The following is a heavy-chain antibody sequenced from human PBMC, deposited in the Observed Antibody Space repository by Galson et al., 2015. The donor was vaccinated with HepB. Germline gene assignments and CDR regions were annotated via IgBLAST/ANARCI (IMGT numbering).Heavy chain of an antibody. Sequence: SVKVSCKASGYTFTSYGISWVRQAPGQGLEWMGWISAYNGNTNYAQKLQGRVTMTTDTSTSTAYMELRSLRSDDTAVYYCARSYSSGWYRRPGYFDYWGQGTLVTVSS. J-gene: IGHJ4*02. D-gene: IGHD6-19*01. CDR2: ISAYNGNT. CDR3: ARSYSSGWYRRPGYFDY. V-gene: IGHV1-18*04. CDR1: GYTFTSYG.